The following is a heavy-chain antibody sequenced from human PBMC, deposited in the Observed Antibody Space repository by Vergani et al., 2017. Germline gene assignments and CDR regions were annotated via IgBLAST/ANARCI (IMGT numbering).Heavy chain of an antibody. V-gene: IGHV1-69*01. CDR2: IIPIFGTA. D-gene: IGHD6-13*01. Sequence: QVQLVQSGAEVKKPGSSVKVSCKASGGTFSSYAISWVRQAPGQGLEWMGGIIPIFGTANYAQKFQGRVTITADESTSTAYMELSSLRSEDTAVYYCARLYRGVAAAGPNVFDPWGQGTLVTVSS. J-gene: IGHJ5*02. CDR1: GGTFSSYA. CDR3: ARLYRGVAAAGPNVFDP.